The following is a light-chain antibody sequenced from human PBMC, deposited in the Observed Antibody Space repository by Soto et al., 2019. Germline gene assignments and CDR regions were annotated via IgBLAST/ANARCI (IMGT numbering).Light chain of an antibody. Sequence: QSALTQPASVSGSPGQSITISCTGTSSDVGGYNYVSWYQQHPGKAPKLMIYEVSNRPSGVSNRFSGSKSGNTASLTISGLQAEDEADYYCCSHAGSGTLLFGGGTKLTVL. CDR2: EVS. V-gene: IGLV2-23*02. CDR3: CSHAGSGTLL. CDR1: SSDVGGYNY. J-gene: IGLJ3*02.